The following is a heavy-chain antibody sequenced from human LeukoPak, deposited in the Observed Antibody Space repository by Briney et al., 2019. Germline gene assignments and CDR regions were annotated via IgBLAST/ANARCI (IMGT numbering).Heavy chain of an antibody. D-gene: IGHD1-26*01. J-gene: IGHJ4*02. V-gene: IGHV3-66*03. Sequence: PGGSLRLSCAASGFSVSGNHMSWVRQAPGKGLEWVSVTYTSGSSYYSDSVKGRFTISRDNSKNTLYLQMNSLRAEDTAVYYCAKASSQVGATYFDYWGQGTLVTVSS. CDR1: GFSVSGNH. CDR3: AKASSQVGATYFDY. CDR2: TYTSGSS.